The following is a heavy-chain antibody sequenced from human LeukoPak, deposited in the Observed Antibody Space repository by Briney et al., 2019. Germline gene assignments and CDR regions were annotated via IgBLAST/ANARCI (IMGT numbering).Heavy chain of an antibody. J-gene: IGHJ4*02. V-gene: IGHV3-23*01. CDR2: ISGSGGST. Sequence: PGGSLRLSCAASGFTFSSYAMSWVRQAPGKGLEWVSAISGSGGSTYYADSVKGRFTISRDNSKNTLYLQMNSLRAEDTAVYCCAVLEGDYYDSSGYYNYWGQGTLVTVSS. D-gene: IGHD3-22*01. CDR3: AVLEGDYYDSSGYYNY. CDR1: GFTFSSYA.